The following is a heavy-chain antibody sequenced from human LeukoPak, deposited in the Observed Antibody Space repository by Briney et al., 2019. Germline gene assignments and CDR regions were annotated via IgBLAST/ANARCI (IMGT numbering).Heavy chain of an antibody. D-gene: IGHD2-15*01. CDR3: ARGRGYCSGGSCYYDY. CDR2: IKHSGST. J-gene: IGHJ4*02. V-gene: IGHV4-34*01. Sequence: SETLSLTCAVYGGSFSGYYWSWIRQPPWKGLEWIGEIKHSGSTNYNPSLKSRVTISVDTSKNQFSLKLSSVTAADTAVYYCARGRGYCSGGSCYYDYWGPGTLVTVSS. CDR1: GGSFSGYY.